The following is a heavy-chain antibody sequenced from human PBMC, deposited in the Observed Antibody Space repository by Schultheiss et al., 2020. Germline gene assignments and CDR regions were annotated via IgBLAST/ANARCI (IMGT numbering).Heavy chain of an antibody. CDR1: DGSISSGGYY. Sequence: SATLSLTCTVSDGSISSGGYYWSWIRQHPGKGLEWIGYIYYSGSTYYNPSLKSRVTISVDTSKNQFSLKLSSVTAADTAVYYCAREGGDGDSSYYYYYGMDVWGQGTTVTASS. D-gene: IGHD3-16*01. CDR2: IYYSGST. J-gene: IGHJ6*02. CDR3: AREGGDGDSSYYYYYGMDV. V-gene: IGHV4-31*03.